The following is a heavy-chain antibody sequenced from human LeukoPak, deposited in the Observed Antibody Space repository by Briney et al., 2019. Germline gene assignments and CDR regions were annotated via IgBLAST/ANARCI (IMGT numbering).Heavy chain of an antibody. CDR3: AGQYYDSSGYYFPLDY. V-gene: IGHV4-4*07. J-gene: IGHJ4*02. CDR2: IYTSGST. Sequence: SETLSLTCTVSGGSISSYYWSWIRQPAGKGLEWIGRIYTSGSTNYNPSLKSRVTMSVDTSKNQFSLKLSSVTAADTAVYYCAGQYYDSSGYYFPLDYWGQGTLVTVSS. D-gene: IGHD3-22*01. CDR1: GGSISSYY.